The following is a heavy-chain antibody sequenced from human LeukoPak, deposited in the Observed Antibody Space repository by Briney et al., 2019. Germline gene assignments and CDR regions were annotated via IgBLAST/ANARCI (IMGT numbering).Heavy chain of an antibody. V-gene: IGHV3-33*01. CDR2: IWYDGSNK. CDR3: ARGLYYDILTGFDY. Sequence: GGSLRLSCAASGFTFSSYGMHWVRQAPGKGLEWVAVIWYDGSNKYYADSVKGRFTISRDNSKNTLYLQMNSLRAGDTAVYYCARGLYYDILTGFDYWGQGTLVTVSS. D-gene: IGHD3-9*01. CDR1: GFTFSSYG. J-gene: IGHJ4*02.